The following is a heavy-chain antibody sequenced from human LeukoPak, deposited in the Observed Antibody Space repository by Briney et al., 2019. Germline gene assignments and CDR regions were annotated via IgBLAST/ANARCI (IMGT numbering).Heavy chain of an antibody. CDR1: GFSLSGSA. V-gene: IGHV3-73*01. CDR2: IRSKANSYAT. Sequence: GGSLRLSCAASGFSLSGSAMHWVRQASGKGLEWVGRIRSKANSYATAYAASVNGRFTISRNDSKNTAYLQLNSLKTEDTAVYYCTSPKRYGDYGNDYWGQGTLVTVSS. J-gene: IGHJ4*02. CDR3: TSPKRYGDYGNDY. D-gene: IGHD4-17*01.